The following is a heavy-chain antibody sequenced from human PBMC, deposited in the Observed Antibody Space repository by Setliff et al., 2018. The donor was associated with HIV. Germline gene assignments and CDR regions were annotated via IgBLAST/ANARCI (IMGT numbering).Heavy chain of an antibody. CDR2: INPGGSP. J-gene: IGHJ4*02. D-gene: IGHD3-10*01. CDR3: ARGLDYGSGSYYVDY. CDR1: SRSFSAFY. V-gene: IGHV4-34*01. Sequence: SETLSLTCAVSSRSFSAFYWGWIRQPPGKGLEWIGEINPGGSPNYDPSLKSRVTISVDTSENHFSLELRSVTAADTAMYHCARGLDYGSGSYYVDYWGQGTLVTVSS.